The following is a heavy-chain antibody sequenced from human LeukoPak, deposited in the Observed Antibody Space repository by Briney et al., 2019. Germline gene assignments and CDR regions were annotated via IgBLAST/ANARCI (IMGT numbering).Heavy chain of an antibody. Sequence: NTGGSLRLSCAASGFTFSSYSMNWVRQAPGKGLEWVSSISSSSTYINYADSVKGRFTISRDNAKNSLYLQMNSLRAEDTAVYYCARVAQTPSTRPRWDFDYWGQGTLVTVSS. V-gene: IGHV3-21*01. CDR1: GFTFSSYS. CDR2: ISSSSTYI. D-gene: IGHD6-6*01. CDR3: ARVAQTPSTRPRWDFDY. J-gene: IGHJ4*02.